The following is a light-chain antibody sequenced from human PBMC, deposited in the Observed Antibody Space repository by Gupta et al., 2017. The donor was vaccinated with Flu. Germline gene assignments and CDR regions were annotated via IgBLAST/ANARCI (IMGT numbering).Light chain of an antibody. V-gene: IGKV1-5*03. J-gene: IGKJ1*01. CDR2: RAS. Sequence: PSTTSASVPDSVTITCRATQNVSHRFASYHQKPGRGPNLLLYRASMLQSGVLPTFSGSSSSTALTLTIISLQPADVATYYCQEESSYPRSFGQGTKV. CDR3: QEESSYPRS. CDR1: QNVSHR.